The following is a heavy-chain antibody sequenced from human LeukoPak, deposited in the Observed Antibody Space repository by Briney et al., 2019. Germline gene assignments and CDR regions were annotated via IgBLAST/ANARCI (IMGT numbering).Heavy chain of an antibody. V-gene: IGHV3-53*01. D-gene: IGHD6-19*01. CDR1: GFTFSSNY. CDR3: GRVQFQWFDP. J-gene: IGHJ5*02. CDR2: IYSGGST. Sequence: GGSLRLSCAASGFTFSSNYMSWVRQAPGKGLEWVSVIYSGGSTYYSDSVKGRFTISRDNSKNTLYLEMNNVRVEDTAVYYWGRVQFQWFDPWGQGTLVTVSS.